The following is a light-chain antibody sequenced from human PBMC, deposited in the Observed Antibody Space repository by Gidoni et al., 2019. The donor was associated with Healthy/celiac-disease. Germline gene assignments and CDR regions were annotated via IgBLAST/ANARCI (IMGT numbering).Light chain of an antibody. CDR1: TLGSKN. CDR3: QVWDSSTYVV. J-gene: IGLJ2*01. Sequence: SYELTQPLSVSVALGQTARITCGGNTLGSKNVHWYQQKPGQAPVLVIYRDSNRPSGIPGRFSGSNSGNTATLTISRAQAGDESDYYCQVWDSSTYVVFGGGTKLTVL. V-gene: IGLV3-9*01. CDR2: RDS.